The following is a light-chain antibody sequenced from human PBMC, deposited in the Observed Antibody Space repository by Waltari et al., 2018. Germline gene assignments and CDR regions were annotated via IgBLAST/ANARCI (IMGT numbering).Light chain of an antibody. CDR1: QSLLDSNGDTY. Sequence: EIVMTQSPLSLPVTPGEPASISCRSSQSLLDSNGDTYLDWYLQKPGQSPQLLIYMVSIRASGVPDRVSGSGSGTDFTLRISRVEAEDVGLYYCMQAQQTPTFGPGTKVDIK. V-gene: IGKV2-28*01. CDR3: MQAQQTPT. J-gene: IGKJ3*01. CDR2: MVS.